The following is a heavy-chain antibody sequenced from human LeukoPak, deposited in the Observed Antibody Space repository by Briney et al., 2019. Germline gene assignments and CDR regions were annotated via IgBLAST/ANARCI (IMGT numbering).Heavy chain of an antibody. CDR3: ATDGAGFDT. Sequence: GGSLRLSCAASGFTFNDYYISWIRQAPGKGLEWLSYINIGGTNTHYADSVKGRFTISRDNAKKSLYLEMNNLRAEDTAVYYCATDGAGFDTWGQGVLVTVSS. J-gene: IGHJ5*02. CDR1: GFTFNDYY. CDR2: INIGGTNT. V-gene: IGHV3-11*01.